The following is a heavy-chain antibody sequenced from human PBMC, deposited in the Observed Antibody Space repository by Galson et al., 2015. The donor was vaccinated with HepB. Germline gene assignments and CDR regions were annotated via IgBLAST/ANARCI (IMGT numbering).Heavy chain of an antibody. V-gene: IGHV3-23*01. CDR2: ISGSGGST. CDR3: AKSPTPFYYGSGSYIVY. J-gene: IGHJ4*02. Sequence: SLRLSCAASGFTFSSYAMSWVRQAPGKGLEWVSAISGSGGSTYYADSVKGRFTISRDNSKNTLYLQMNSLRAEDTAVYYCAKSPTPFYYGSGSYIVYWGQGTLVTVSS. CDR1: GFTFSSYA. D-gene: IGHD3-10*01.